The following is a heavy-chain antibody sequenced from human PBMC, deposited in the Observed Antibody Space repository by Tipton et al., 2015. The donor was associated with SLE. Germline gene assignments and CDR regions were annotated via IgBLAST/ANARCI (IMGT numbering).Heavy chain of an antibody. J-gene: IGHJ4*02. CDR3: ARDRGGSSWFFDY. Sequence: TLSLTCAVYGGSLSNYYWNWIRQPAGRGLEWIGRIYTSGSTNYNPSLKSRVTMSLDSSKNQLSLRLSSVTAADTAVYYCARDRGGSSWFFDYWGLGTLVTVSS. V-gene: IGHV4-59*10. CDR2: IYTSGST. D-gene: IGHD6-13*01. CDR1: GGSLSNYY.